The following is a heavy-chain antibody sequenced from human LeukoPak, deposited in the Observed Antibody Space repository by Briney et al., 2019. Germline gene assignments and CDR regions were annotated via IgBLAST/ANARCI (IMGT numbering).Heavy chain of an antibody. Sequence: GGSLRLSCAASGFTFSSYSMNWVRQAPGKGLEWVSYISSSSSTIYYADSVKGRFTISRDNAKNSLYLQMNSLRAEDTAVYYCARGRSEYYFDYWGQGTLVTVSS. CDR1: GFTFSSYS. CDR3: ARGRSEYYFDY. CDR2: ISSSSSTI. D-gene: IGHD6-19*01. V-gene: IGHV3-48*04. J-gene: IGHJ4*02.